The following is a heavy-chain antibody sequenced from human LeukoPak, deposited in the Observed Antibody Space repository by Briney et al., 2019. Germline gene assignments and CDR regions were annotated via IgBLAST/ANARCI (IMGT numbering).Heavy chain of an antibody. CDR2: INHSGST. D-gene: IGHD3-3*01. J-gene: IGHJ6*03. Sequence: SETLSLTCAVYGGSFSGYYWRWLRQPPGKGLEWIGEINHSGSTNYNPSLKSRVTISVDTSKNQFSLKLSSVTAADTAVYYCARVQTYYDFWSGYSTRGYYYYMDVWGKGTTVTVSS. CDR1: GGSFSGYY. CDR3: ARVQTYYDFWSGYSTRGYYYYMDV. V-gene: IGHV4-34*01.